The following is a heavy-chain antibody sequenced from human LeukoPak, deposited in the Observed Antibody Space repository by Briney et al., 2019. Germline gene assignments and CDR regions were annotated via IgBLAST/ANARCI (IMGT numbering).Heavy chain of an antibody. CDR2: IKQDGREK. Sequence: GGSLRLSCAASGFTFSSYWMSWVRQAPGKGLEWVANIKQDGREKNYVDSVKGRFIISRDNAKNSLYLQMNSLRAEDTAVYYCARLGPLRYFDWLLFFDYWGQGTLVTVSS. J-gene: IGHJ4*02. V-gene: IGHV3-7*01. D-gene: IGHD3-9*01. CDR1: GFTFSSYW. CDR3: ARLGPLRYFDWLLFFDY.